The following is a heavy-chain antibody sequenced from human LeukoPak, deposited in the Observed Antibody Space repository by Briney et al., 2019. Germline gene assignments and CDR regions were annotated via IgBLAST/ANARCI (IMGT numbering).Heavy chain of an antibody. Sequence: PSETLSLTCAVYGGSFSGYYWSWIRQPPGKGLEWIGSIYYSGSTNYNPSLKSRVTISVDTSKNQFSLKLSSVTAADTAVYYCARTTEAHSWRTRYYDYYMDVWGKGTTVTVSS. D-gene: IGHD6-13*01. V-gene: IGHV4-34*01. CDR3: ARTTEAHSWRTRYYDYYMDV. CDR2: IYYSGST. CDR1: GGSFSGYY. J-gene: IGHJ6*03.